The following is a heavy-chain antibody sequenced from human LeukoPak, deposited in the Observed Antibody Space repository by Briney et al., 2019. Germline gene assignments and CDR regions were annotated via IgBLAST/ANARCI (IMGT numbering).Heavy chain of an antibody. J-gene: IGHJ4*02. D-gene: IGHD1-26*01. CDR1: GFTVSSNY. V-gene: IGHV3-66*01. CDR2: IYSCGST. CDR3: ARESGSYYGFDY. Sequence: GGSLRLSCAASGFTVSSNYMSWVRQAAGKGLEWVSVIYSCGSTYYADSVKGRFTISRDNSKDTLYLQMNSLRAEDTAVYYCARESGSYYGFDYWGQGTLVTVSS.